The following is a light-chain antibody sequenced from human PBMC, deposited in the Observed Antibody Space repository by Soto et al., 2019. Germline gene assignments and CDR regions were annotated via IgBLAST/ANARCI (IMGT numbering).Light chain of an antibody. CDR2: GVT. CDR3: SSYTSNSSLL. V-gene: IGLV2-14*03. CDR1: SSDVGAYNY. J-gene: IGLJ2*01. Sequence: QSALTQPASVSGSPGQSIPISCTGTSSDVGAYNYVCWYQRHPGKAPKLMIYGVTNRPSGVSNRFSASKSGNTASLSISGLRAEDEADYYCSSYTSNSSLLFGGGTQLTVL.